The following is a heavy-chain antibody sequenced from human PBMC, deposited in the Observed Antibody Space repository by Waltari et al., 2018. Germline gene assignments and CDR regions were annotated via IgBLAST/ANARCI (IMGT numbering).Heavy chain of an antibody. CDR2: SYTVGTT. V-gene: IGHV3-53*01. D-gene: IGHD2-15*01. J-gene: IGHJ6*03. Sequence: EVEVVESGGGLMQPGGSLRLSCAASGFSGSDNFISWVRQAPGKGLEWVSISYTVGTTYFAESVKGRFTISRDNSRNTVYLQMNSLRVEDTAVYFCARVAGTALHRYYHYYMDLWGKGTTVTVSS. CDR3: ARVAGTALHRYYHYYMDL. CDR1: GFSGSDNF.